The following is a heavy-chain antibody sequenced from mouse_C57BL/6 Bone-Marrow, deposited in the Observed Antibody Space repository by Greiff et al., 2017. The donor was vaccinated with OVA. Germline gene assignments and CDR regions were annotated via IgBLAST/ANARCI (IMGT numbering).Heavy chain of an antibody. CDR3: ARHSLYAMDY. CDR2: ISSGGSDT. D-gene: IGHD6-2*01. Sequence: EVKLVESGGDLVKPGGSLKLSCAASGFTFSSYGMSWVRQTPDKRLEWVATISSGGSDTYYPDNVKGRFTISRDNAKNTLYLQMSSLKSEDTAMYYCARHSLYAMDYWGQGTSVTVAS. J-gene: IGHJ4*01. CDR1: GFTFSSYG. V-gene: IGHV5-6*01.